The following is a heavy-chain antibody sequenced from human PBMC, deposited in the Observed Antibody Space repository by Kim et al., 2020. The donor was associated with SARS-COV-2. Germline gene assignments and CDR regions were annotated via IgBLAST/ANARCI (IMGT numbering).Heavy chain of an antibody. Sequence: GGSLRLSCVASGFKFSSYAINWVRQAPGKGLEWVASISSESNFIYYADSVKGRFTISRDNTQNSLVLQMDSLRAEDSAVYYCARDPDSSPSPHNYWGQGT. J-gene: IGHJ4*02. V-gene: IGHV3-21*01. D-gene: IGHD6-6*01. CDR1: GFKFSSYA. CDR2: ISSESNFI. CDR3: ARDPDSSPSPHNY.